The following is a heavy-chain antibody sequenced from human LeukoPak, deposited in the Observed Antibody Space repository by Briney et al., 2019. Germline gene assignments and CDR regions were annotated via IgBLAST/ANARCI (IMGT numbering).Heavy chain of an antibody. CDR3: AKGGKWDVTPFDY. Sequence: GGSPRLSYAASGFTFTSYSMNWVRQAPGKGLEWVSTISGGGGSTYYADSVKGRFTISRDNSENTLYLQVNSLRAEDTAVYYCAKGGKWDVTPFDYWGQGTLVTVSS. V-gene: IGHV3-23*01. J-gene: IGHJ4*02. CDR2: ISGGGGST. D-gene: IGHD1-26*01. CDR1: GFTFTSYS.